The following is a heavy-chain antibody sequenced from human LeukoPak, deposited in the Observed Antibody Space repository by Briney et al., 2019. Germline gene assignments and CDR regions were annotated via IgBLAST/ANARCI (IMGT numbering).Heavy chain of an antibody. CDR3: ARAARDGYSYYFDY. J-gene: IGHJ4*02. Sequence: PSETLSLTCTVSGGSISSYYWSWIRQPAGKGLEWIGRIFYSGSTNCNPSLKSRVTMSVDTSKNQFSLKLSSVTAADTAVYYCARAARDGYSYYFDYWGQGTLVTVSS. D-gene: IGHD5-24*01. CDR2: IFYSGST. CDR1: GGSISSYY. V-gene: IGHV4-4*07.